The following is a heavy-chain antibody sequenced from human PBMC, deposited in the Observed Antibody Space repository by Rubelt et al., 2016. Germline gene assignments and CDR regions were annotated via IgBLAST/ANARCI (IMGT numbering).Heavy chain of an antibody. CDR3: ARERDDYGDY. CDR2: ISAYNGNT. CDR1: GYTFTSYG. J-gene: IGHJ4*02. Sequence: QVQLVQSGAEVKKPGASVKVSCKASGYTFTSYGISWVRQAPGQGLEWMGWISAYNGNTNYERKRQGIVTMTPESARSTAYMELVSLRSDDTAVYYCARERDDYGDYWGQGTLVTVSS. D-gene: IGHD5-24*01. V-gene: IGHV1-18*01.